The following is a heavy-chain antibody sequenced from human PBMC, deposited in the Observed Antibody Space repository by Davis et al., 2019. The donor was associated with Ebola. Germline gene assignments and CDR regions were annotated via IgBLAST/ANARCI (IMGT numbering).Heavy chain of an antibody. D-gene: IGHD3-22*01. CDR1: GGSIRSSSYY. CDR2: IYYSGST. CDR3: LITMIVVGIGDAFDI. V-gene: IGHV4-39*01. J-gene: IGHJ3*02. Sequence: SETLSLTCTVSGGSIRSSSYYWGWIRQPPGKGLEWIGSIYYSGSTYYNPSLKSRVTISVDTSKNQFSLKLSSVTAADTAAYYCLITMIVVGIGDAFDIWGQGTMVTVSS.